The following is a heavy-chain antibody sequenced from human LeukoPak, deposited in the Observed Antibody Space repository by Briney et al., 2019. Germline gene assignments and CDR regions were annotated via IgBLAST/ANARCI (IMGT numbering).Heavy chain of an antibody. J-gene: IGHJ6*03. CDR2: IYYSGST. CDR1: GGSISSSSYY. D-gene: IGHD2-21*02. Sequence: SETLSLTCTVSGGSISSSSYYWGWIRQPPGKGLEWIGSIYYSGSTYYNPSLKSRVTISVDTSKNQFSLKLSSVTAADTAVYYCARIPYGGDLYYYYYYYMDVWGKGTTVTVSS. CDR3: ARIPYGGDLYYYYYYYMDV. V-gene: IGHV4-39*07.